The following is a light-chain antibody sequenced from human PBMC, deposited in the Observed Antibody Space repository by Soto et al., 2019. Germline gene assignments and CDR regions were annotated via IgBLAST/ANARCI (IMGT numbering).Light chain of an antibody. CDR2: SAS. CDR1: QGVRDA. V-gene: IGKV1-6*01. Sequence: IQMTQSPSSLSASLGDRVTITCRASQGVRDAVGWYQQKPGKAPKLSIYSASTLQSGVPSRFSGSGSGTDFTLTISGLQPEDCATYYCLQESHYPLTFGGGTKVEIK. CDR3: LQESHYPLT. J-gene: IGKJ4*01.